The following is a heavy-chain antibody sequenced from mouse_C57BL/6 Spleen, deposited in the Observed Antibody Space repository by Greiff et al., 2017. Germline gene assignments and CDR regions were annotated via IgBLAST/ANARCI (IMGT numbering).Heavy chain of an antibody. D-gene: IGHD1-1*01. J-gene: IGHJ2*01. V-gene: IGHV14-4*01. CDR1: GFHIQDDY. CDR3: TGGYYGSSPHVDY. Sequence: SGAELVRPGASVKLSCTASGFHIQDDYMHWVKQRPDPGLAWIGWIDPENGDTAYASQFQGTATLTADTSSNTAYLQHSSLTAEDTAVDYGTGGYYGSSPHVDYGGQGTTRT. CDR2: IDPENGDT.